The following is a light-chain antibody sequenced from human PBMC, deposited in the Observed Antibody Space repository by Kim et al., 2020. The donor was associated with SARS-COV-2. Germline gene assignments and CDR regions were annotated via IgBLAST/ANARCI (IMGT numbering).Light chain of an antibody. V-gene: IGLV2-14*03. CDR1: SRDIGAYTY. CDR3: SSYTSDTAFVL. CDR2: DVS. Sequence: QSMTSARTGTSRDIGAYTYVSPNQHHPGNAPTLMIYDVSQRPSGVSVRFSGSKSGNTASRTVSGLQAEDEATYYCSSYTSDTAFVLFGGGTKVTVL. J-gene: IGLJ2*01.